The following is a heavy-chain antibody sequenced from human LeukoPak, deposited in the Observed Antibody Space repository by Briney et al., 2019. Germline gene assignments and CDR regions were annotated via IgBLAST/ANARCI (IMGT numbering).Heavy chain of an antibody. J-gene: IGHJ5*02. Sequence: PGGSLRLSCAASGFTFSSYAMSWVRQAPGKELEWVSGLSGSGVSTYYADSVKGRFTISRDNSKNTLYLQMSSLRAEDTAVYYCAKDLRPGIPLFGWFDPWGHGTLVTVSS. CDR3: AKDLRPGIPLFGWFDP. CDR2: LSGSGVST. D-gene: IGHD3-3*01. V-gene: IGHV3-23*01. CDR1: GFTFSSYA.